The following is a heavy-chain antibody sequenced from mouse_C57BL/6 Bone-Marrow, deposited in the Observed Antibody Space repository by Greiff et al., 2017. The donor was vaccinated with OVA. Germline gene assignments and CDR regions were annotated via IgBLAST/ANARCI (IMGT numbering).Heavy chain of an antibody. J-gene: IGHJ3*01. D-gene: IGHD3-2*02. V-gene: IGHV1-42*01. Sequence: VQLQQSGPELVKPGASVKISCKASGYSFTGYYMNWVKQSPEKSLEWIGEINPSTGGTTYNQKFKAKATLTVDKSSSTAYMQLKSLTSEDSAVYYCARASSGYGAYWGQGTLVTVSA. CDR3: ARASSGYGAY. CDR1: GYSFTGYY. CDR2: INPSTGGT.